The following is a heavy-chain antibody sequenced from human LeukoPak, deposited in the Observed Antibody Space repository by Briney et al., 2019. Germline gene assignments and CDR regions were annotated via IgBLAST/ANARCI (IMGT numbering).Heavy chain of an antibody. J-gene: IGHJ4*02. V-gene: IGHV4-39*01. CDR1: GXPISSSSYY. CDR3: ARQGASIVGAVKGFDY. CDR2: IYYSGST. D-gene: IGHD1-26*01. Sequence: SETLSLTCTVSGXPISSSSYYWGWIRQPPGKGLEWIGSIYYSGSTYYNPSLKSRVTISVDTSKNQFSLKLSSVTAADTAVYYCARQGASIVGAVKGFDYWGQGTLVTVSS.